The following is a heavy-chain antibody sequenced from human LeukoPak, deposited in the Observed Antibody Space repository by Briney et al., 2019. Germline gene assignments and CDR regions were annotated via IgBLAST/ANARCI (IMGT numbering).Heavy chain of an antibody. Sequence: AGGSLRLSCAASGFTFSSYAMSWVRQAPEKGLEWVSTISGSGGGTYYADSVKGRFTISRDDSKNTLYLQMNSLRAEDTAVYYCVKDLGRYRNNCFDYWGQGTLVTGSS. J-gene: IGHJ4*02. CDR1: GFTFSSYA. V-gene: IGHV3-23*01. CDR3: VKDLGRYRNNCFDY. CDR2: ISGSGGGT. D-gene: IGHD1-26*01.